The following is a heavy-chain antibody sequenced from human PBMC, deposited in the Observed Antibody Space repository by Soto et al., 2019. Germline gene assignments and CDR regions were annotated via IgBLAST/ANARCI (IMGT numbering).Heavy chain of an antibody. J-gene: IGHJ5*02. CDR2: ISSSSSTI. D-gene: IGHD3-22*01. CDR1: GFTFSSYS. Sequence: GGSLRLSCAASGFTFSSYSMNWVRQAPGKGLEWVSYISSSSSTIYYADSVKGRFTISRDNAKNSLYLQMNSLRDEDTAVYYCARDTKIYYDSSGYYLWGQGTLVTVSS. V-gene: IGHV3-48*02. CDR3: ARDTKIYYDSSGYYL.